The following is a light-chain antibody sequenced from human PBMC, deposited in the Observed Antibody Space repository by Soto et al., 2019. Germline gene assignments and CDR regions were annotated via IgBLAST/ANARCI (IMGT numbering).Light chain of an antibody. CDR3: QQSFRFPAT. CDR2: TAS. J-gene: IGKJ4*02. Sequence: DIQMTQSPSSLSASVGDRVTITCRASQSISDSLNWYQHKPVTPPKRLIYTASSLQCGVPSRFSGGGSGTDFTLTISSLQPEDFVTYFCQQSFRFPATFGGGTKVEIK. V-gene: IGKV1-39*01. CDR1: QSISDS.